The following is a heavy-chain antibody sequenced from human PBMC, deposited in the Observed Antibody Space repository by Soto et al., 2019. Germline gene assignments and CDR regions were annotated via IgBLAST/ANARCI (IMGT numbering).Heavy chain of an antibody. CDR3: AKAKHYYDSSGYYFDY. D-gene: IGHD3-22*01. CDR1: GFTFSSYA. J-gene: IGHJ4*02. Sequence: GGSLRLSCAASGFTFSSYAMSWVRQAPGKGLEWVSAISGSGGSTYYADSVKGRFTISRDNSKNTLYLQMNSLRAEDTAVYYCAKAKHYYDSSGYYFDYWGQGTLVTVSS. CDR2: ISGSGGST. V-gene: IGHV3-23*01.